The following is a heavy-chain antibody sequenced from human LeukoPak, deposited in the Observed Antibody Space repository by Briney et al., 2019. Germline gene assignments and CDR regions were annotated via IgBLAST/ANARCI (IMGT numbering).Heavy chain of an antibody. CDR2: ISGSGGST. CDR3: ARDQGSGWWAY. CDR1: GFTFSSYA. D-gene: IGHD6-19*01. V-gene: IGHV3-23*01. Sequence: GGSLRLSCAASGFTFSSYAMSWVRQAPGKGLEWVSAISGSGGSTYYADSVKGRFTISRDNAKNSLYLQMNSLRAEDTAVYYCARDQGSGWWAYWGQGTLVTVSS. J-gene: IGHJ4*02.